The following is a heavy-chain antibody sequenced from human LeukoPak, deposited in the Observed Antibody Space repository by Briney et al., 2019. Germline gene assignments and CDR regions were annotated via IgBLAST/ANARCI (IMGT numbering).Heavy chain of an antibody. CDR2: ISSNGGST. J-gene: IGHJ3*02. Sequence: GGSLRLSCSASGFTFSSYAMRWVRQAPGKGLEYVSAISSNGGSTYYAGSVKGRFTISRDNSKNTLYLQMSSLRAEDTAVYYCVKDLTLTTVTRLGAFDIWGQGTMVTVSS. CDR3: VKDLTLTTVTRLGAFDI. CDR1: GFTFSSYA. D-gene: IGHD4-17*01. V-gene: IGHV3-64D*06.